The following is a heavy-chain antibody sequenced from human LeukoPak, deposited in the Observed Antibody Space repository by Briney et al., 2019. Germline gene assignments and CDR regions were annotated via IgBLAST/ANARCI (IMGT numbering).Heavy chain of an antibody. CDR2: INPNSGGT. CDR3: ARLGYYYDSSGYYSYDY. J-gene: IGHJ4*02. D-gene: IGHD3-22*01. Sequence: ASVKVSCKASGYTFTGYYMHWVRQAPGQGLEWMGWINPNSGGTNYAQKFQGRVTMTRDTSISTAYMELSRLRSDDTAVYYCARLGYYYDSSGYYSYDYWGQGTLVTVSS. V-gene: IGHV1-2*02. CDR1: GYTFTGYY.